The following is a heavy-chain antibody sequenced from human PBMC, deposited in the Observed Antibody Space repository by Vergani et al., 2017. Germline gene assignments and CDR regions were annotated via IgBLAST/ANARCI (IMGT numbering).Heavy chain of an antibody. CDR1: GGSISSYY. V-gene: IGHV4-4*09. CDR2: IYTSGST. CDR3: ALSSPDYYYGMDV. D-gene: IGHD6-19*01. J-gene: IGHJ6*02. Sequence: QVQLQESGPGLVKPSETLSLTCTVSGGSISSYYWSWIRQPPGKGLEWIGYIYTSGSTNYNPSLKSRVTISVDTSKNQVSLKLSSVTAADTAVYYCALSSPDYYYGMDVWGQGTTVTVSS.